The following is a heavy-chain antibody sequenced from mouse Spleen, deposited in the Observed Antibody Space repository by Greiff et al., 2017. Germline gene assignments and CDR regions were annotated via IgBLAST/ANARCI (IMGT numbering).Heavy chain of an antibody. CDR3: ARGATVVAEDAMDY. CDR2: IYPGSGST. CDR1: GYTFTSYW. J-gene: IGHJ4*01. Sequence: QVQLQQSGAELVKPGASVKMSCKASGYTFTSYWITWVKQRPGQGLEWIGDIYPGSGSTNYNEKFKSKATLTVDTSSSTAYMQLSSLTSEDSAVYYCARGATVVAEDAMDYWGQGTSVTVSS. V-gene: IGHV1-55*01. D-gene: IGHD1-1*01.